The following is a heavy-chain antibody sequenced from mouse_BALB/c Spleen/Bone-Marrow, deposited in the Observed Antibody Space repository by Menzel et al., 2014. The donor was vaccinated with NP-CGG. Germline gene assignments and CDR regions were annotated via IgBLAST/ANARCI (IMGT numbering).Heavy chain of an antibody. CDR3: ARSYYDGSSFAY. CDR1: GYTFTSYR. V-gene: IGHV1-4*01. D-gene: IGHD1-1*01. Sequence: VQLQQSGAELAKPGASVKMSCKAPGYTFTSYRMHWVKQRPGQGMEWIGYINPSTGYTEYNQKFKDKATLTADKSSSTAYMQLSSLTSEDSAVYYCARSYYDGSSFAYWGQGTLVTVSA. J-gene: IGHJ3*01. CDR2: INPSTGYT.